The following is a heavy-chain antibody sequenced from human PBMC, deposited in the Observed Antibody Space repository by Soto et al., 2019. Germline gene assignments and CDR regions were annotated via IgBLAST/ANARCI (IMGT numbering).Heavy chain of an antibody. CDR2: IYYSGST. J-gene: IGHJ6*02. V-gene: IGHV4-30-4*01. D-gene: IGHD3-22*01. CDR1: GGSISSGDYY. Sequence: SETLSLTCTVSGGSISSGDYYWSWIRQPPGKGLEWIGYIYYSGSTYYNPSLKSRVTISVDTSKNQFSLKLSSVTAADTAVYYCARKILDYYDSSGYYNYYYGMDVWGQGTMVTVSS. CDR3: ARKILDYYDSSGYYNYYYGMDV.